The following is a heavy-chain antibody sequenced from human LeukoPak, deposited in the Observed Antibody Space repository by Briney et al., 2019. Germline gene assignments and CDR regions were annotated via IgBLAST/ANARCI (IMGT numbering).Heavy chain of an antibody. V-gene: IGHV4-59*01. D-gene: IGHD3-10*01. J-gene: IGHJ4*02. Sequence: SETLSLTCTVSGGSLSSYYWSWIRQPPGKGLEWIGYIYYSGSTNYNPSLKSRVTISVDTSKNQFSLKLSSVTAADTAVYYCAREMVRGVMRYWGQGTLVTVSS. CDR1: GGSLSSYY. CDR3: AREMVRGVMRY. CDR2: IYYSGST.